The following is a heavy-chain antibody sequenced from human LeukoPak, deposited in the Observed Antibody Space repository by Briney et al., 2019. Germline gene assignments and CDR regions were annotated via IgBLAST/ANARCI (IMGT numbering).Heavy chain of an antibody. CDR2: FYSGGTT. V-gene: IGHV4-39*01. CDR3: ARQSGGTYQDFDY. CDR1: GGSISTSAYY. J-gene: IGHJ4*02. Sequence: SETLSLTCTVSGGSISTSAYYWGWLRQPPGKGLDWIGSFYSGGTTYYNPSLKSRLTISVDTAKNQFSLNLSSVIAADTAVYYCARQSGGTYQDFDYWGRGILVTVSS. D-gene: IGHD1-26*01.